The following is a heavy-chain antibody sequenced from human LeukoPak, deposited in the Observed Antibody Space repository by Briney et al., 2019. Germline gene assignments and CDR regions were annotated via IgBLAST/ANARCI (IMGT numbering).Heavy chain of an antibody. Sequence: ASVKVSFKVSGYTLTELSMHWVRQAPGKGLEWMGGFDPKDGETIYAQKFQGRVTMTEDTSTDTAYMELSSLRSEDTAVYYCATIPPIVVVPAAIYWFDPWGQGTLVTVSS. J-gene: IGHJ5*02. V-gene: IGHV1-24*01. CDR2: FDPKDGET. D-gene: IGHD2-2*01. CDR1: GYTLTELS. CDR3: ATIPPIVVVPAAIYWFDP.